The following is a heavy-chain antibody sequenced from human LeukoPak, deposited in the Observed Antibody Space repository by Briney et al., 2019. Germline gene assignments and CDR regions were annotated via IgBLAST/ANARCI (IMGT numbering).Heavy chain of an antibody. J-gene: IGHJ4*02. CDR2: IKQDGSEK. V-gene: IGHV3-7*01. CDR1: GFTFSSYW. Sequence: GGSLRLSCAASGFTFSSYWMSWVRQAPGKGLELVANIKQDGSEKYYVDSVKGRFTISRDNAKNSLYLQMNSLRAEDTAVYYCARVGHYDYVWGSYRPFDYWGQGTLVTVSS. D-gene: IGHD3-16*02. CDR3: ARVGHYDYVWGSYRPFDY.